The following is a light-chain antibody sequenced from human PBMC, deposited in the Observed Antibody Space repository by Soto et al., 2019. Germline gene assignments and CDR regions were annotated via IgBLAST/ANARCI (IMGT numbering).Light chain of an antibody. V-gene: IGKV1-8*01. CDR3: QQYYSYPRT. J-gene: IGKJ1*01. CDR1: QGSSSY. Sequence: ALRMTQSPSSLSASTGDRVTITCRASQGSSSYLAWYQQKPGKAPKLLIYAASTLQSGVPSRFSGSGSGTDFTLTISCLQSEDFATYYGQQYYSYPRTFGQGTKVEIK. CDR2: AAS.